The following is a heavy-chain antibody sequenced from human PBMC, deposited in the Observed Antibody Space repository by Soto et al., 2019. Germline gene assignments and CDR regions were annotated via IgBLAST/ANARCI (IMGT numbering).Heavy chain of an antibody. CDR1: GGSFSGYY. CDR2: INHSGST. J-gene: IGHJ6*02. V-gene: IGHV4-34*01. CDR3: ARSFYYYGMDV. Sequence: SETLSLTCAVYGGSFSGYYWSWIRQPPGKGLEWIGEINHSGSTNYNPSLKSRVTISVDTSKNQFSLKLSSVTAADTAVYYCARSFYYYGMDVWGQGTTVTVS.